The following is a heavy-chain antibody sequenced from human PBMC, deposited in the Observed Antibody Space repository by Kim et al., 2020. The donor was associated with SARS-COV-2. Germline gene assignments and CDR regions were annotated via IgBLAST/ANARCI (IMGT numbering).Heavy chain of an antibody. D-gene: IGHD5-12*01. J-gene: IGHJ4*02. CDR1: GYTFTSYA. Sequence: ASVKVSCKASGYTFTSYAMQWVRQAPGQRLEWMGWINAGNGNTKYSQKFQGRVTITRDTSASTAYMELSSLRSEDTAVYYCAAAYSGYDWLLDYWGQGTLVTVSS. V-gene: IGHV1-3*01. CDR3: AAAYSGYDWLLDY. CDR2: INAGNGNT.